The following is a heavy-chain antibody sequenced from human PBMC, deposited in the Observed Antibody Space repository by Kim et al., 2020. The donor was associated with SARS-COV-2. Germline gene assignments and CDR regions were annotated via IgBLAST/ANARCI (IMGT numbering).Heavy chain of an antibody. D-gene: IGHD1-26*01. CDR1: GFTFSDSA. J-gene: IGHJ5*02. CDR2: ITNSGDST. Sequence: GGSLRLSCAASGFTFSDSAMSWVRQAPGKGLQWVSSITNSGDSTFYADSVKGRFTISRDNSKNTLYLQINSLRAEDTAIFYCAKHGPGGWLDPSGQGTLVTVSS. CDR3: AKHGPGGWLDP. V-gene: IGHV3-23*01.